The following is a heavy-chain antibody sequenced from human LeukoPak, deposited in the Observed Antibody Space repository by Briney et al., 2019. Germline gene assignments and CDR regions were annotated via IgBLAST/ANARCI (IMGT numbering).Heavy chain of an antibody. CDR2: LSPNGGAT. Sequence: PGGSLRLSCSASGFIFSSYALHWVRQAPGKGLEHVATLSPNGGATHLADSVKGRFTMSRDNSKNTLSLQMSSLRAEDTAVYYCVCSGCRFDYWGQGTLVTVSS. V-gene: IGHV3-64D*06. J-gene: IGHJ4*02. CDR3: VCSGCRFDY. D-gene: IGHD2-15*01. CDR1: GFIFSSYA.